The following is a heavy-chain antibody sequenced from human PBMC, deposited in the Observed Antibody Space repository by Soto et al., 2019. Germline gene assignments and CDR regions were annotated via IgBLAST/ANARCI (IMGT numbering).Heavy chain of an antibody. Sequence: QVQLQESGPGLVKPSETLSLTCSVSGVYISSHYWSWIRQPPGKGLEWIGYVYHSGKTDSNPSLMSRITISMDTSKNQVSLSLTSVPAADTAVYYCARPRGTTPAVWYFELWGRGTLVTVSS. J-gene: IGHJ2*01. D-gene: IGHD1-26*01. CDR3: ARPRGTTPAVWYFEL. CDR1: GVYISSHY. V-gene: IGHV4-59*08. CDR2: VYHSGKT.